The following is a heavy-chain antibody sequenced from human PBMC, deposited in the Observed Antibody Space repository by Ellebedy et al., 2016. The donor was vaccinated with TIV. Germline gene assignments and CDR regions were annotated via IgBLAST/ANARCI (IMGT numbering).Heavy chain of an antibody. D-gene: IGHD1-26*01. CDR1: GFTFVSHA. J-gene: IGHJ4*02. CDR2: INGRGGTT. Sequence: PGGSLRLSCAASGFTFVSHAMTWVRQAPGTGLEWVSAINGRGGTTYYADSVKGRFTISRDSAKNTLYLQMNSLRLEDTGVYFCARAGSYRFDYWGQGSLVTVSS. V-gene: IGHV3-23*01. CDR3: ARAGSYRFDY.